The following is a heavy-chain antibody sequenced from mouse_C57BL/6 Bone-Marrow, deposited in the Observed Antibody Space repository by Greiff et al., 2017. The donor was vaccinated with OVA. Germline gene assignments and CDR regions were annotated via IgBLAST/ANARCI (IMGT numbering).Heavy chain of an antibody. CDR1: GYTFPRYW. CDR3: ARGGSKAWFDY. J-gene: IGHJ2*01. V-gene: IGHV1-64*01. Sequence: QVQLQQPLAELVKPGASVKLSCKASGYTFPRYWMPWVQPRPGPGLEWIGLIHPNSVSTNYNEKFKSQATLTVDKSSSTAYMQLSSLTSEDSAVYYCARGGSKAWFDYWGQGTTLTVSS. CDR2: IHPNSVST. D-gene: IGHD1-1*01.